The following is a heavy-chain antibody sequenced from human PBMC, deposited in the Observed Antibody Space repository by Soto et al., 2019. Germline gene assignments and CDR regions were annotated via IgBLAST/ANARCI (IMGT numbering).Heavy chain of an antibody. CDR2: ISYDGSNK. Sequence: TXGSLRLSCAASGFTLSSYGMHWVRKAPGKGLEWVAVISYDGSNKYYADSVKGRFTISRDNSKNTLYLQMNSLRAEDTAVYYCAKVLGYYDSSGPAGGAFDIWGQGTMVTVSS. V-gene: IGHV3-30*18. D-gene: IGHD3-22*01. J-gene: IGHJ3*02. CDR3: AKVLGYYDSSGPAGGAFDI. CDR1: GFTLSSYG.